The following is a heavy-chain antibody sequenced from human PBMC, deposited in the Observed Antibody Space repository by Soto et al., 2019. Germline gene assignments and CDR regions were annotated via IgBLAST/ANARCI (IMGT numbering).Heavy chain of an antibody. Sequence: SETLSRTCTVAGGSVSSDTHYWSWIRQPPGQRLEWIGFIYSSGSTNYNPSLKSRVTMSVDTSKNQFSLKLRSVIVADTAVYHCARFVRSCSGTTCYTRADVWGQGTTVTVSS. J-gene: IGHJ6*02. CDR3: ARFVRSCSGTTCYTRADV. D-gene: IGHD2-2*02. CDR2: IYSSGST. V-gene: IGHV4-61*01. CDR1: GGSVSSDTHY.